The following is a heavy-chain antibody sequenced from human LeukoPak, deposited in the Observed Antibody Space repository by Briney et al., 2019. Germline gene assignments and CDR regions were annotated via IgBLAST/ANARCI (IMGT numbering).Heavy chain of an antibody. V-gene: IGHV6-1*01. CDR1: GDSVSSNSAA. Sequence: QTLSLTCAISGDSVSSNSAAWNWIRQSPSRGLEWLGRTYYRSKWYNDYAVSVKSRITINPDTSKNQFSLQLNSVTPEDTAVYYCARDEGARDYYDSSGPYDAFDIWGQGTMVTVSS. CDR2: TYYRSKWYN. J-gene: IGHJ3*02. CDR3: ARDEGARDYYDSSGPYDAFDI. D-gene: IGHD3-22*01.